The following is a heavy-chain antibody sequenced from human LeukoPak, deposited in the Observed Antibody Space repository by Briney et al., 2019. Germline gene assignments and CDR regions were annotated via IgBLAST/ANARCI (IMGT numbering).Heavy chain of an antibody. CDR3: ARARIAARPPIAFDI. CDR2: MNPNSGDT. V-gene: IGHV1-8*01. CDR1: GYTFTSYD. D-gene: IGHD6-6*01. J-gene: IGHJ3*02. Sequence: PGASVKVSCKASGYTFTSYDINWVRQATGQGLEWMGWMNPNSGDTGYAQKFQGRVTMTRNTSISTAYMELSSLRSEDTAVYYCARARIAARPPIAFDIWGQGTMVTVSS.